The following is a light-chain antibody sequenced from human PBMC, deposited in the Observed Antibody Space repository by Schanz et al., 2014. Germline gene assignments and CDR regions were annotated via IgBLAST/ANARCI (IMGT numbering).Light chain of an antibody. J-gene: IGLJ3*02. CDR2: DAS. Sequence: QSALTQPASVSGSPGQSITISCTGTSSDVGVYNYVSWYQQLPGKAPKLMIYDASNRPSGVSNRFSGSKSAYTASLTISGLQAEDEADYYCSSYTSDSTPLLFGGGAKLTVL. V-gene: IGLV2-14*03. CDR3: SSYTSDSTPLL. CDR1: SSDVGVYNY.